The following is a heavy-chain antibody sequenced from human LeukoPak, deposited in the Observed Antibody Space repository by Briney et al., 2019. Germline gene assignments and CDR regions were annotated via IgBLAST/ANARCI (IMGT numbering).Heavy chain of an antibody. CDR1: GGSISSYY. Sequence: SETLSLTCTVSGGSISSYYWSWIRQPPGKGLEWIGYIYYSGSTNYNPSLKSRVTISVDTSKNQFSLKLSSVTAADTAVYYCARGQWGYNSYYFDYWGQGTLVTVSS. CDR3: ARGQWGYNSYYFDY. V-gene: IGHV4-59*12. CDR2: IYYSGST. D-gene: IGHD5-24*01. J-gene: IGHJ4*02.